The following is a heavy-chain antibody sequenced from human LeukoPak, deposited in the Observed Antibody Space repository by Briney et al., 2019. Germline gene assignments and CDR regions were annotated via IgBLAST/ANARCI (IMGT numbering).Heavy chain of an antibody. CDR2: IIPIFGTA. Sequence: SVKVSCKTSGGTLSSYALSWVRQAPGQGLEWMGRIIPIFGTANYAQKFQGRVTITTDESTSTAYMELGSLRSEDTAVYYCARGDCTSCPPDYWGQGTLVTVSS. D-gene: IGHD2-2*01. CDR3: ARGDCTSCPPDY. V-gene: IGHV1-69*05. J-gene: IGHJ4*02. CDR1: GGTLSSYA.